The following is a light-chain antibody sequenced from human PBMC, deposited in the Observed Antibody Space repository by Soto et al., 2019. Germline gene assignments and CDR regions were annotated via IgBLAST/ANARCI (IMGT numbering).Light chain of an antibody. J-gene: IGKJ2*01. Sequence: DIVMTQSPDSLAVSLGERATINCKSSQSVLYSSNNKNYLTWYQQKPGQPPKLLIYWASTRESGVPDRFSGSWSGTDFPLTISSLQAEDVAVYYCQQCYGPPYTFGQGIKVEIK. CDR1: QSVLYSSNNKNY. CDR2: WAS. CDR3: QQCYGPPYT. V-gene: IGKV4-1*01.